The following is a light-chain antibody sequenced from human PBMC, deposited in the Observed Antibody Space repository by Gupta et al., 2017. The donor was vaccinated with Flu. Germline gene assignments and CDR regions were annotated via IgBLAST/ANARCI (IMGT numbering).Light chain of an antibody. CDR1: NIGSKN. J-gene: IGLJ3*02. CDR2: DDS. CDR3: QVWDSSDDHPGV. Sequence: SDVLTQPPSVSVAPRQTATITCGGNNIGSKNVHWYQQKPGQAPVLVFYDDSDRPSGIPERLSGSNSGNTATLTISRVEAGDEADYYCQVWDSSDDHPGVFGGGTKLTVL. V-gene: IGLV3-21*02.